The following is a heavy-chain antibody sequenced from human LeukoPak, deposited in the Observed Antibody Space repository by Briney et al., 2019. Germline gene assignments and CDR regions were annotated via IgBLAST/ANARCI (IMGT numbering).Heavy chain of an antibody. D-gene: IGHD3-3*01. J-gene: IGHJ6*03. CDR1: GGSISSYY. CDR2: IYYSGST. Sequence: SETLSLTCTVSGGSISSYYWSWIRQPPGKGLEWIGYIYYSGSTNYNPSLKSRVTISLDTSKNQFSLKLNSVTAADTAVYYCARVTISPPLWYYYMDVWGKGTTVTVSS. V-gene: IGHV4-59*01. CDR3: ARVTISPPLWYYYMDV.